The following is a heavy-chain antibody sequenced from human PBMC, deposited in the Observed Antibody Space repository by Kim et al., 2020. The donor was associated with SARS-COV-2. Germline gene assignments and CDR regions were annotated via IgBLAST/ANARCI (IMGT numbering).Heavy chain of an antibody. D-gene: IGHD5-12*01. V-gene: IGHV3-7*01. J-gene: IGHJ6*02. CDR1: GFTFSSYW. Sequence: GGSLRLSCAASGFTFSSYWMSWVRQAPGKGLEWVANIKQDGSEKYYVDSVKGRFTISRDNAKNSLYLQMNSLRAEDTAVYYCARVVAASYYYYGMDVWGQGTTVTVSS. CDR3: ARVVAASYYYYGMDV. CDR2: IKQDGSEK.